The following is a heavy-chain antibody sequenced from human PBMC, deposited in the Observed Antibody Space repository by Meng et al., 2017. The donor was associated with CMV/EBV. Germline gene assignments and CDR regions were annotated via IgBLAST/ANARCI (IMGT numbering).Heavy chain of an antibody. V-gene: IGHV4-4*07. CDR2: IYTSGST. Sequence: SISSYYWSWIRQPAGKGLEWIGRIYTSGSTNYNPSLKSRVTMSVDTSKNQFSLKLSSVTAADTAVYYCARGKSRSWYRMVKANWFDPWGQGTLVTVSS. D-gene: IGHD6-13*01. CDR3: ARGKSRSWYRMVKANWFDP. CDR1: SISSYY. J-gene: IGHJ5*02.